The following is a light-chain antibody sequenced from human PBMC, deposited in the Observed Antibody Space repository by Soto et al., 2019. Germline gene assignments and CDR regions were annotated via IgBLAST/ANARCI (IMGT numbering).Light chain of an antibody. CDR3: QQRSNWPRT. V-gene: IGKV3-11*01. CDR2: DAS. J-gene: IGKJ3*01. Sequence: EIVLTQSPATLSLSPGERATLSCRASQSVSSYLAWYQQKPGQARRLLIYDASNRATGIPARFSGSGSGTDFTLTISSLEPEDFAVYYCQQRSNWPRTFGPGTKVEIK. CDR1: QSVSSY.